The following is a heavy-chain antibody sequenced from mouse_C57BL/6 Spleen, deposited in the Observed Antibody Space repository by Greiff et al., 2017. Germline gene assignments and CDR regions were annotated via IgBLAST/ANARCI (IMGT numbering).Heavy chain of an antibody. D-gene: IGHD1-1*01. J-gene: IGHJ2*01. CDR2: IHPNSGST. Sequence: QVQLQQPGAELVKPGASVKLSCKASGYTFTSYWMHWVKQRPGQGLEWIGMIHPNSGSTNYNEKFKSKATLTVDKSSSTTYMQLSSLTSEDSAVYDCASWSITTVVARYYFDDWGQGTTLTVSS. CDR1: GYTFTSYW. CDR3: ASWSITTVVARYYFDD. V-gene: IGHV1-64*01.